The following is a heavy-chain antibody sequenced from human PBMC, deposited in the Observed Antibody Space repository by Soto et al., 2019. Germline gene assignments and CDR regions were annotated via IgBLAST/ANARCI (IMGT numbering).Heavy chain of an antibody. CDR2: IIPIFGTA. J-gene: IGHJ6*02. D-gene: IGHD1-1*01. CDR3: ARIGDRNDGPYYYYGMDV. V-gene: IGHV1-69*13. CDR1: GGTFSSYA. Sequence: SVKVSCKASGGTFSSYAISWVRQAPGQGLEWMGGIIPIFGTANYAQKFQGRVTITADESASTAYMELSSLRSEDTAVYYCARIGDRNDGPYYYYGMDVWGQGTTVTVSS.